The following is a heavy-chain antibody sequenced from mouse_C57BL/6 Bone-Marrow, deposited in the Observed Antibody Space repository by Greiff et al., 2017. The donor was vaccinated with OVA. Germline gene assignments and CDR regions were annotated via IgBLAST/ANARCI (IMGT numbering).Heavy chain of an antibody. J-gene: IGHJ2*01. Sequence: QVQLKESGAELVRPGASVKLSCKASGYTFTDYYINWVKQRPGQGLEWIARIYPGSGNTYYNEKFKGKATLTAEKSSSTAYMQLSSLTSEDSAVYFCARYYGNYVWGQGTTLTVSS. CDR1: GYTFTDYY. CDR2: IYPGSGNT. D-gene: IGHD2-1*01. V-gene: IGHV1-76*01. CDR3: ARYYGNYV.